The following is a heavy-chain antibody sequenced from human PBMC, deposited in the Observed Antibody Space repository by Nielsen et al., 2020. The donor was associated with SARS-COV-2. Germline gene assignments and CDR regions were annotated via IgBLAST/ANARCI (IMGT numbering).Heavy chain of an antibody. J-gene: IGHJ4*02. CDR2: ISSSSSYI. Sequence: GESLKISCAASGFTFSSYSMNWVRQAPGKGLEWVSSISSSSSYIYYADSVKGRFTISRDNAKNSLYLQMNSLRAEDTALYYCAKLGDYYDSSGYYDYWGQGTLVTVSS. D-gene: IGHD3-22*01. V-gene: IGHV3-21*04. CDR1: GFTFSSYS. CDR3: AKLGDYYDSSGYYDY.